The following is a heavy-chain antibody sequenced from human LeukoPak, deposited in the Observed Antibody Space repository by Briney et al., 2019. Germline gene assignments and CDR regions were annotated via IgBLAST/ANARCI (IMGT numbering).Heavy chain of an antibody. V-gene: IGHV1-69*13. CDR3: ARDSSGWYGWGVY. CDR2: IIPIFGTA. D-gene: IGHD6-19*01. J-gene: IGHJ4*02. CDR1: GYTLTELS. Sequence: SVKVSCKVSGYTLTELSMHWVRQAPGQGLEWMGGIIPIFGTANYAQKFQGRVTITADESTSTTYMELSSLRSEDTAVYYCARDSSGWYGWGVYWGQGTLVTVSS.